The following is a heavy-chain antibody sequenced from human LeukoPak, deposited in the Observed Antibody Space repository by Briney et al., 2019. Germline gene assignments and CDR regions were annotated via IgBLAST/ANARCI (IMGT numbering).Heavy chain of an antibody. CDR2: IRYDGSNK. Sequence: PGGSLRFSCAASGCTFSSYGMHWVRQAPGKGLEWVAFIRYDGSNKYYADSVKGRFTISRDNSKNTLYLQMNSLRAEDTAVYYCARMNYYDSSGYYSGGVDYWGQGTLVTVSS. J-gene: IGHJ4*02. V-gene: IGHV3-30*02. CDR3: ARMNYYDSSGYYSGGVDY. CDR1: GCTFSSYG. D-gene: IGHD3-22*01.